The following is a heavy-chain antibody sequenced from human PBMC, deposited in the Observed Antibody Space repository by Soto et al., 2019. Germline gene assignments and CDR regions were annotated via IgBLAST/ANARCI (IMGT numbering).Heavy chain of an antibody. Sequence: QVQLQESGPGLVKPSQTLSLTCTVSGGSISSGGYYWSWIRQHPGKGLEWIGYIYYSGSTYYNPSLKSRVTISVDTSKNQFSLKLSSVTAADTAVYYCARALYYYDSSGYLGSLSFDYWGQGTLVTVSS. CDR2: IYYSGST. D-gene: IGHD3-22*01. J-gene: IGHJ4*02. CDR1: GGSISSGGYY. CDR3: ARALYYYDSSGYLGSLSFDY. V-gene: IGHV4-31*03.